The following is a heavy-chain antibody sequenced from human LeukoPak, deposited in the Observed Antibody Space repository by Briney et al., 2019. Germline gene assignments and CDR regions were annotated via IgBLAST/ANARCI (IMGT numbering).Heavy chain of an antibody. D-gene: IGHD6-13*01. V-gene: IGHV1-18*01. J-gene: IGHJ4*02. CDR3: AREHSSSWDQFDY. CDR2: FNSENGNT. Sequence: ASVTVSFTGTGYRFFDYGINWVRQAPGQGGEWVGWFNSENGNTNYAQKVQGIVTMIADTSTSTSYMELRSLRSDDTAVYYCAREHSSSWDQFDYWGQGTLVTVSS. CDR1: GYRFFDYG.